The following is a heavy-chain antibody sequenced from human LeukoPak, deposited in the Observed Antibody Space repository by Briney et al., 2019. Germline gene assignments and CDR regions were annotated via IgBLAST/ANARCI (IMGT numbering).Heavy chain of an antibody. D-gene: IGHD2-15*01. CDR3: AKERDLLRATYYFDC. V-gene: IGHV3-30*02. CDR2: IRNDGSDK. CDR1: GFTFSNYG. J-gene: IGHJ4*02. Sequence: GGSLRLSCAASGFTFSNYGIHWVRQAPGKGLEGVAFIRNDGSDKYYADSLKGRFTISRDNSKNTLYLQMTSLRVEDTALYYCAKERDLLRATYYFDCWGQGTLVTVSS.